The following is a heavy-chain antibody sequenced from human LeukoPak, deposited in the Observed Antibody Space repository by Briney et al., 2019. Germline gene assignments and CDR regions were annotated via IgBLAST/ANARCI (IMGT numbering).Heavy chain of an antibody. Sequence: SGPVLVKPTATLTLTCTVTGFSLSNARMGVGWMRQPPGKALEWLAHIFSNDEKSYSTSLKSRLTISKDTSKSQVVLTMTNMDPVDTATYYCARISGRYYGSGSPHDYWGQGTLVTVSS. V-gene: IGHV2-26*01. J-gene: IGHJ4*02. CDR1: GFSLSNARMG. CDR3: ARISGRYYGSGSPHDY. D-gene: IGHD3-10*01. CDR2: IFSNDEK.